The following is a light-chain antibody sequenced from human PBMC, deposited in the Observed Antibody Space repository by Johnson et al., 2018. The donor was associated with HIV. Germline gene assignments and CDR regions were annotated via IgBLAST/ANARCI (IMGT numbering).Light chain of an antibody. CDR1: SSNIGNNY. V-gene: IGLV1-51*01. Sequence: QSVLTQPPSVSAAPGQKVTISCSGSSSNIGNNYVSWYQQLPGTSPKLLIYENKARPSGIPDRFSGSKSGTSATLGITGLQTGDEADYYCGTWDSSLSVYVFGTGTKVTVL. J-gene: IGLJ1*01. CDR3: GTWDSSLSVYV. CDR2: ENK.